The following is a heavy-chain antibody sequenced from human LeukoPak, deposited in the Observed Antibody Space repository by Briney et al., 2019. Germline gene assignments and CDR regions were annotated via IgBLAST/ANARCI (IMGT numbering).Heavy chain of an antibody. CDR1: GGSISSYY. CDR2: IYYSGST. CDR3: ARGARGLIAARRWNAFDI. D-gene: IGHD6-6*01. J-gene: IGHJ3*02. Sequence: SETLSLTCTVSGGSISSYYWSWIRQPPGKGLEWIEYIYYSGSTNYNPSLKSRVTISVDTSKNQFSLKLSSVTAADTAVYYCARGARGLIAARRWNAFDIWGQGTMVTVSS. V-gene: IGHV4-59*01.